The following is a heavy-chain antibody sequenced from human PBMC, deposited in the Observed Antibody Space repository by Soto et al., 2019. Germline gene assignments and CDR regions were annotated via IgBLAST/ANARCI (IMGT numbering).Heavy chain of an antibody. Sequence: QVQLQESGPGLVKPSQTLSLTCTVSGGSISSGGYYWSWIRQHPGKGLEWIGYIYYSGSAYYNPSLKSRVTISVDTSKNQFSLRLSSVTAEDTAVYYCARDAGGWYHLLSPWFDPWGQGTLVTVSS. J-gene: IGHJ5*02. D-gene: IGHD2-2*01. CDR1: GGSISSGGYY. V-gene: IGHV4-31*03. CDR2: IYYSGSA. CDR3: ARDAGGWYHLLSPWFDP.